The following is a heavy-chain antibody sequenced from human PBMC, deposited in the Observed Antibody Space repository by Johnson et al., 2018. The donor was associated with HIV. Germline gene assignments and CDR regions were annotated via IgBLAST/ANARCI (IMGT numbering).Heavy chain of an antibody. CDR2: ISYDGSKK. Sequence: QVQLVQSGGGLVQPGGSLRLSCAASGFTFSRYWMSWVCQAPGKGREWVAVISYDGSKKYYDDSMKGRFPISRDNSKNTLHLQMNSLRAEDTAVYYCARESELLSSSDAFDIWGQGTMVTVSS. D-gene: IGHD6-6*01. CDR3: ARESELLSSSDAFDI. CDR1: GFTFSRYW. V-gene: IGHV3-30*03. J-gene: IGHJ3*02.